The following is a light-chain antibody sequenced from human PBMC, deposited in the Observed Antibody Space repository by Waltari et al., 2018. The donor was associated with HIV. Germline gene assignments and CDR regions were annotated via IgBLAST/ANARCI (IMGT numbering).Light chain of an antibody. V-gene: IGKV3-15*01. Sequence: EIVMTQSPPTLSVSPGQRVTLSCRASQSISAKVAWYQQRPGQAPRLLIYEAATRPTCIPARFSGSGSGTEFTLTISSLQSEDFATYFCQQYDDGPRGITFGQGTMLEIK. CDR1: QSISAK. J-gene: IGKJ2*01. CDR2: EAA. CDR3: QQYDDGPRGIT.